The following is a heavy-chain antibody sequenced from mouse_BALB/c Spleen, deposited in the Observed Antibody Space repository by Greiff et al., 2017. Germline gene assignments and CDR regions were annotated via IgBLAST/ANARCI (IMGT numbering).Heavy chain of an antibody. D-gene: IGHD1-1*01. CDR3: ASSSSFDYFDY. CDR1: GFTFSSFG. Sequence: EVHLVESGGGLVQPGGSRKLSCAASGFTFSSFGMHWVRQAPEKGLEWVAYISSGSSTIYYADTVKGRFTISRDNPKNTLFLQMTSLRSEDTAMYYCASSSSFDYFDYWGQGTTLTVSS. CDR2: ISSGSSTI. V-gene: IGHV5-17*02. J-gene: IGHJ2*01.